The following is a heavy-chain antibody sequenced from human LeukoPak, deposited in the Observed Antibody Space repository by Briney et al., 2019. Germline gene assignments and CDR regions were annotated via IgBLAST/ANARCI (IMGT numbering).Heavy chain of an antibody. CDR2: IYYSGST. CDR3: ARGYSESPRPRPYYFDS. D-gene: IGHD1-26*01. V-gene: IGHV4-39*07. Sequence: SETLSLTCTVSGGSSNIGCCYWGWIRQPPGKGLEWIGSIYYSGSTDYNPSLKSRVTTSVDTSKNQFSLELRSVTAADTAVYCCARGYSESPRPRPYYFDSWGQGTQVTVSS. CDR1: GGSSNIGCCY. J-gene: IGHJ4*02.